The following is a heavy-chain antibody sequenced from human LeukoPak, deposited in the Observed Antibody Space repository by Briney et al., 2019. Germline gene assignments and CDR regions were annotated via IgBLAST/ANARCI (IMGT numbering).Heavy chain of an antibody. Sequence: GASVKVSCKASGGTFSSYTISWVRQAPGQGLEWMGRIIPILGIANHAQKFQGRVTITADKSTSTAYMELSSLRSEDTAVYYCARDAHGAKFDYWGQGTLVTVSS. V-gene: IGHV1-69*04. CDR2: IIPILGIA. CDR1: GGTFSSYT. J-gene: IGHJ4*02. CDR3: ARDAHGAKFDY.